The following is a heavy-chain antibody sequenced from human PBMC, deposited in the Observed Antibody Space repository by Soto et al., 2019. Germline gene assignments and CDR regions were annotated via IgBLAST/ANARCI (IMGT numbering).Heavy chain of an antibody. CDR2: ISGSGGRT. J-gene: IGHJ4*02. CDR1: GFTFSSYA. D-gene: IGHD3-3*01. Sequence: EVQLLESGGGLVQPGGSLRLSCAASGFTFSSYAMSWVRQAPGKGLEWVSAISGSGGRTDYADSVKGRFTISRDNSKNTLHLKMNSLRADDTAVYYCAKDGVAIFGVVILLTYYFDYWGQGTLVTVSS. V-gene: IGHV3-23*01. CDR3: AKDGVAIFGVVILLTYYFDY.